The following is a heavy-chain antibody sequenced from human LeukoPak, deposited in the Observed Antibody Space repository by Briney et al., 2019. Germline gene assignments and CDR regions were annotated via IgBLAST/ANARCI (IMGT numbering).Heavy chain of an antibody. V-gene: IGHV1-46*01. J-gene: IGHJ3*02. CDR2: INPSGGST. CDR3: ARDRSSSGWIDAFDI. Sequence: ASVKASCKASGYTFTSYYMHWVRQAPGQGLGWMGIINPSGGSTSYAQKFQGRVTMTRDTSTSTVYMELSSLRSEDTAVYYCARDRSSSGWIDAFDIWGQGTMVTVSS. CDR1: GYTFTSYY. D-gene: IGHD6-19*01.